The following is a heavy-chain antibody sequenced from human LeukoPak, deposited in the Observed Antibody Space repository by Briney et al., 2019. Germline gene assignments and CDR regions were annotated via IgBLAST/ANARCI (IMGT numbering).Heavy chain of an antibody. Sequence: SETLSLTCTVSGGSISSYYWGWIRQPPGKGLEWIGSIYHSGSTYYNPSLKSRVTISVDTSKNQFSLKLSSVTAADTAVYYCARADPGQSVDYWGQGTLVTVSS. J-gene: IGHJ4*02. V-gene: IGHV4-38-2*02. CDR1: GGSISSYY. CDR3: ARADPGQSVDY. CDR2: IYHSGST.